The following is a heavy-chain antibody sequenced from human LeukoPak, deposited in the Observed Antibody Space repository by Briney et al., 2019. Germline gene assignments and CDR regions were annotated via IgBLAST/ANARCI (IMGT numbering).Heavy chain of an antibody. V-gene: IGHV3-33*01. Sequence: GGSLRLSCAASGVAFNTYAMHWVRQAPGQGLEWEALIWHDGSHKFYSNSVRGQFTISRDNSKNTVSLQMNNLRPEDTAVYYCARGIFGSGSYPDFWGQGTLVTVSS. CDR3: ARGIFGSGSYPDF. CDR1: GVAFNTYA. J-gene: IGHJ4*02. D-gene: IGHD3-10*01. CDR2: IWHDGSHK.